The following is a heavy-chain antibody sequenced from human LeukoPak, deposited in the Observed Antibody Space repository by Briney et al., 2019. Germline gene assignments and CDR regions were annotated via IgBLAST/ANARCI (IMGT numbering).Heavy chain of an antibody. CDR2: ISGSGGST. D-gene: IGHD3-16*01. V-gene: IGHV3-23*01. CDR3: ARGGKLRLEY. Sequence: PGGSLRLSCAASGFTFSSYAMSWVRQAPGKGLEWVSAISGSGGSTYYADSVKGRFTISRDNAKNSLYLQMNSLRAEDTAVYYCARGGKLRLEYWGQGTLVTVSS. J-gene: IGHJ4*02. CDR1: GFTFSSYA.